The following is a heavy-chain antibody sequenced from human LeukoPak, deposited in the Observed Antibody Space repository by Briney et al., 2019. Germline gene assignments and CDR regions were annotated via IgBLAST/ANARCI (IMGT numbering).Heavy chain of an antibody. CDR2: IIHSGST. CDR1: GGSFTAYY. CDR3: AREGHSRTNTGGDLDY. V-gene: IGHV4-34*12. D-gene: IGHD3-16*01. Sequence: SSETLSLTCGVYGGSFTAYYWSWIRQSPGKGLEWIGEIIHSGSTNYNPSLKSRVSISIDTSKNQFSLRLTSVTAADTAVYYCAREGHSRTNTGGDLDYWGQGTLVTVSS. J-gene: IGHJ4*02.